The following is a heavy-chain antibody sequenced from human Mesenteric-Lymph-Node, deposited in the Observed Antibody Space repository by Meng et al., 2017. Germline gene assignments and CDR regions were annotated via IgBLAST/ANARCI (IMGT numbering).Heavy chain of an antibody. CDR3: AREEGGPLDR. V-gene: IGHV4-4*02. Sequence: QVQLQESGPGRVKPSGTLSLTCDVSGGFISNNNWWSWVRQPPGKGLEWIGEIHHSGSTSYNPSLKSRVTISVDRSKNQFSLKLTSVTAADTAVYFCAREEGGPLDRWGQGTLVTVSS. CDR2: IHHSGST. CDR1: GGFISNNNW. J-gene: IGHJ5*02. D-gene: IGHD3-16*01.